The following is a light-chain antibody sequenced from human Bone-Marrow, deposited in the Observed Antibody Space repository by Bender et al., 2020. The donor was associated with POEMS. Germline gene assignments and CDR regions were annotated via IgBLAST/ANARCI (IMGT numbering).Light chain of an antibody. V-gene: IGLV2-14*01. CDR2: EVT. CDR3: SSYAGNNNFV. CDR1: SGDVGGFTY. J-gene: IGLJ3*02. Sequence: QSALTQPASLSGSPGQSITISCTGTSGDVGGFTYVSWYQHHPGKVPKLIIYEVTSRPSGVSNRFSGSKSGNTASLTVSGLQAEDEADYYCSSYAGNNNFVFGGGTKVTVL.